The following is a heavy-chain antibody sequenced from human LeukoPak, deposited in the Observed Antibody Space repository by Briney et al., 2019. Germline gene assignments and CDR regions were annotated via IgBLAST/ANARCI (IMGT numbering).Heavy chain of an antibody. CDR1: GGSISSYY. CDR3: ARRETTVTDAFGI. D-gene: IGHD4-17*01. J-gene: IGHJ3*02. CDR2: IYYSGST. Sequence: SETLSLTCTVSGGSISSYYWSWIRQPPGKGLEWIGYIYYSGSTNYNPSLKSRVTISVDTSKNQFSLKLSSVTAADTAVYYCARRETTVTDAFGIWGQGTMVTVSS. V-gene: IGHV4-59*08.